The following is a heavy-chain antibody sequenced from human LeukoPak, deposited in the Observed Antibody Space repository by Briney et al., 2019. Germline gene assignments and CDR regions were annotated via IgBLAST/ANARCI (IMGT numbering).Heavy chain of an antibody. D-gene: IGHD3-22*01. CDR3: ARDDITTGAFDI. CDR2: ISSSSSYI. J-gene: IGHJ3*02. V-gene: IGHV3-21*01. CDR1: GFTFSSYW. Sequence: PGGSLRLSCAASGFTFSSYWMNWVRQAPGKGLEWVSSISSSSSYIYYADSVKGRFTISRDNAKNSLYLQMNSLRTEDTAVYYCARDDITTGAFDIWGQGTMVTVSS.